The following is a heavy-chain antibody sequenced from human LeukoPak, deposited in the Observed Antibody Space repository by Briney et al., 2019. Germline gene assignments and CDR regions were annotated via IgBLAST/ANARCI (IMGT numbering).Heavy chain of an antibody. J-gene: IGHJ3*01. D-gene: IGHD2-8*02. CDR2: IYASGTT. CDR3: ARHVMRNHPGGSSYTHAFDV. Sequence: SETLSLTCAVSGGSISGLYWSWIRQPPGKGLEWVGFIYASGTTYYNPSLKSRLTIAIDTSSNQFSLRVRSVTAADSAVYYCARHVMRNHPGGSSYTHAFDVWGHGTRVTVCS. V-gene: IGHV4-59*08. CDR1: GGSISGLY.